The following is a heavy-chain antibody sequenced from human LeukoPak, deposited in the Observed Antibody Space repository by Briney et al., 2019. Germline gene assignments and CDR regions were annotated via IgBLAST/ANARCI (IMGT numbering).Heavy chain of an antibody. CDR2: IHYNGNT. D-gene: IGHD3-10*01. V-gene: IGHV4-39*01. CDR1: SDSISSSSYY. CDR3: ARKDYYGSGYFDY. Sequence: SETLSLTCTVSSDSISSSSYYWGWIRQPPGKGLEWIGSIHYNGNTYYNPSLKSRVTISVDTSKNQFSLKLSSVTAADTAVYYCARKDYYGSGYFDYWGQGTLVTVSS. J-gene: IGHJ4*02.